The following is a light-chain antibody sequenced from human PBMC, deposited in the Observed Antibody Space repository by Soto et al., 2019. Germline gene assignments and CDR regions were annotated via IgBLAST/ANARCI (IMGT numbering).Light chain of an antibody. CDR3: AVWDDSLSGRV. J-gene: IGLJ3*02. CDR2: RNN. Sequence: QSVLTQPPSASGTPGQRVTISWSGSSSNIGSNYVSWHQQFPGTAPKLLIHRNNQRPSGVPDRFSGSKSGTSASLAISGLRSEDEADYYCAVWDDSLSGRVFGGGTKLTVL. CDR1: SSNIGSNY. V-gene: IGLV1-47*01.